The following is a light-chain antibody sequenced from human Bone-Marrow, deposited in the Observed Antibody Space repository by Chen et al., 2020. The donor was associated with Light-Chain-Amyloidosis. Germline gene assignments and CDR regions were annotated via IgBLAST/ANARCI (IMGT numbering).Light chain of an antibody. CDR1: DLPTPY. CDR3: QSADSSGTYEVI. Sequence: SYELTQPPSVSVAPGQTARITCSGDDLPTPYAYWYQQKPGQAPVLVIHRDTERPSGISERFSGSSAETPATLTISRVQAEGEADHHCQSADSSGTYEVIFGGGTKLTGL. CDR2: RDT. V-gene: IGLV3-25*03. J-gene: IGLJ2*01.